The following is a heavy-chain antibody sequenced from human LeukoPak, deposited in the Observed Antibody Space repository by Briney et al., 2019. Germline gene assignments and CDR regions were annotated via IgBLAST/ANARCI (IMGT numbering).Heavy chain of an antibody. J-gene: IGHJ4*02. CDR3: AWGYYYDSSGYTPRGGFDY. Sequence: ASVKVSCKASGYTFTGYYMHWVRQAPGQGLEWMGWINPNSGGTNYAQKFQGRVTMTRNTSISTAYMELSSLRSEDTAVYYCAWGYYYDSSGYTPRGGFDYWGQGTLVTVSS. CDR2: INPNSGGT. V-gene: IGHV1-2*02. CDR1: GYTFTGYY. D-gene: IGHD3-22*01.